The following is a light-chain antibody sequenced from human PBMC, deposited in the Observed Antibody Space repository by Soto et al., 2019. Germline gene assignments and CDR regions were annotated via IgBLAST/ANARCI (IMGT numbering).Light chain of an antibody. CDR1: QTVSSN. Sequence: EIVMTQSPATLSVSPGERATLSCRASQTVSSNLAWYQQRPGQAPRLRIYGASTRATGIPARFSGSGSGTEFTPTISSLQSEDFAVYYCQQYNNWPPYTFGQGTKLEIK. J-gene: IGKJ2*01. CDR2: GAS. CDR3: QQYNNWPPYT. V-gene: IGKV3-15*01.